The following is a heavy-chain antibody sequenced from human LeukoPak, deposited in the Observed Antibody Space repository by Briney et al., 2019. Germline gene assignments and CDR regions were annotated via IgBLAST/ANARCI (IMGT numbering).Heavy chain of an antibody. V-gene: IGHV4-34*01. CDR3: ARRRYAGDYKGGFYFFDF. J-gene: IGHJ4*02. CDR1: GGSFSGFF. CDR2: INHSGSS. Sequence: PSETLSLTCAVSGGSFSGFFWTWIRQSPEKGLEWMGEINHSGSSNNNPSLKSRVTISVATPRNQVLLALTSVTAADTAVYYCARRRYAGDYKGGFYFFDFWGPGTLVTV. D-gene: IGHD2-2*01.